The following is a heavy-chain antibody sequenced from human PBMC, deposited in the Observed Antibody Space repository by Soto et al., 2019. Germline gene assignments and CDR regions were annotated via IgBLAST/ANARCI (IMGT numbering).Heavy chain of an antibody. D-gene: IGHD6-13*01. CDR2: IIPIFGTA. CDR3: ARDPVGQFIAAAGNYGMDV. J-gene: IGHJ6*02. CDR1: GGTFSSYA. Sequence: QVQLVQSGAEVKKPGSSVKVSCKASGGTFSSYAISWVRQAPGQGLEWMGGIIPIFGTANYAQKFQGRVTITADKSTSTAYMELTSRRSEDTAVYYCARDPVGQFIAAAGNYGMDVWGQGTTVTVSS. V-gene: IGHV1-69*06.